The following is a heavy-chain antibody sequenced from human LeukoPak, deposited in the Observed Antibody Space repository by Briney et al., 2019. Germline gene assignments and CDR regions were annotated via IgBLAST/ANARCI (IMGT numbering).Heavy chain of an antibody. V-gene: IGHV4-34*01. D-gene: IGHD5-12*01. CDR2: INHSGST. CDR1: GGSFSGYY. J-gene: IGHJ6*02. Sequence: SETLSLTCAVYGGSFSGYYWSWIRQPPGKGLEWIGEINHSGSTNYNPSLKSRVTISVDTSKNQFSLKLSSVTAADTAVYSCARWPLIYYYYGMDVWGQGTTVTVSS. CDR3: ARWPLIYYYYGMDV.